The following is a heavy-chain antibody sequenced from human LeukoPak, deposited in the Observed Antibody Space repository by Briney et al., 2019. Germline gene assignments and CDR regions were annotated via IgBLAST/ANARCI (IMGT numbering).Heavy chain of an antibody. CDR3: ARGPDYGGNSNFDY. D-gene: IGHD4-23*01. J-gene: IGHJ4*02. Sequence: GKSLRLSCAASGFTFSSYAMHWVRQAPGKGLEYVSAISSNGGSTYYANSVKGRFTISRDNSKNTLYLQMGSLRAEDMAVYYCARGPDYGGNSNFDYWGQGTLVTVSS. CDR2: ISSNGGST. V-gene: IGHV3-64*01. CDR1: GFTFSSYA.